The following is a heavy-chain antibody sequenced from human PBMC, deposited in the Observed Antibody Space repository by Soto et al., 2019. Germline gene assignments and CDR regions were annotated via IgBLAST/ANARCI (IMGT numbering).Heavy chain of an antibody. CDR3: AFGNLSYYFDF. Sequence: QVQLVESGGGVVQPGRSLRLSCAASGFTFSGFGMHWVRQAPGKGLEWVAIIWYDGSDKYYADSVKGRFTISRDNSKNTLYLQINSLRAEDTAVYHCAFGNLSYYFDFWGQGTPVTVSS. CDR2: IWYDGSDK. V-gene: IGHV3-33*01. D-gene: IGHD3-16*01. J-gene: IGHJ4*02. CDR1: GFTFSGFG.